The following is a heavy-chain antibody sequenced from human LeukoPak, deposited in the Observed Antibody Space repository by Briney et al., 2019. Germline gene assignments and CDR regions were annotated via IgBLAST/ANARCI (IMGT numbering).Heavy chain of an antibody. CDR2: INHSGST. Sequence: PSETLSLTCAVYGGSFSGYYWSWIRQPPGKGLEWIGEINHSGSTNYNPSLKSRVTISVDTSKNQFSLKLSSVTAADTAVYYCARSVRRWLQFEWFDPWGQGTLVTVSS. CDR1: GGSFSGYY. J-gene: IGHJ5*02. CDR3: ARSVRRWLQFEWFDP. D-gene: IGHD5-24*01. V-gene: IGHV4-34*01.